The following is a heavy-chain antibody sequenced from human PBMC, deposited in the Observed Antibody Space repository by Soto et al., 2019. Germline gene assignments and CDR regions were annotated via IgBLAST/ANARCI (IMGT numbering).Heavy chain of an antibody. J-gene: IGHJ4*02. CDR2: INHSGST. Sequence: SETLSLTFAVYGGSFSGYYWSWIRQPPGKGLEWIGEINHSGSTNYNPSLKSRVTISVDTSKNQFSLKLSSVTAADTAVYYCGRGLRQVLRTYDILTGYPYYFDDWCQGTLVTVSS. CDR1: GGSFSGYY. CDR3: GRGLRQVLRTYDILTGYPYYFDD. V-gene: IGHV4-34*01. D-gene: IGHD3-9*01.